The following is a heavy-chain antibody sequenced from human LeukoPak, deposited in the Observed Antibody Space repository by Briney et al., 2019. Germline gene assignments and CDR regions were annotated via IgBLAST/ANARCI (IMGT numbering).Heavy chain of an antibody. J-gene: IGHJ4*02. V-gene: IGHV4-34*01. D-gene: IGHD2-2*01. CDR1: GGSFSGYY. CDR2: INHSGST. CDR3: ASRYCSSTSCSFDY. Sequence: PSETLSLTCAVYGGSFSGYYWSWIRQPPGKGLEWIGEINHSGSTNYNPSLKSRVTISVDRSKNQFSLKLSSVTAADTAVYYCASRYCSSTSCSFDYWGQGTLVTVSS.